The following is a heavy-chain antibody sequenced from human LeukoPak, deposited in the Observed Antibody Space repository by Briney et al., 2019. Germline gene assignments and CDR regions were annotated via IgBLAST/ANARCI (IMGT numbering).Heavy chain of an antibody. CDR3: ARDLNYDSAY. J-gene: IGHJ4*02. D-gene: IGHD3-22*01. CDR1: GFTVSNNY. V-gene: IGHV3-53*01. Sequence: PGGSLRLSCAASGFTVSNNYMSRVRQAPGKGLEWVSVIYSGGSAYYADSVKGRFTISRDNSKNTVYLQMNSLRAEDTAVYYCARDLNYDSAYWGQGTLVTVSS. CDR2: IYSGGSA.